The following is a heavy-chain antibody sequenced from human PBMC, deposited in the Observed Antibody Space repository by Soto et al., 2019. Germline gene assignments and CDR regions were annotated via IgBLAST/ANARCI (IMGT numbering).Heavy chain of an antibody. V-gene: IGHV3-48*01. CDR1: GFTFSSYS. J-gene: IGHJ4*02. Sequence: GGSLRLSCAASGFTFSSYSMNWVRQAPGKGLEWVSYISSSTSTIYYADSVKGRFTISRDNAKNSLYLQMNSLGAEDTAVYYWSTDKGRSPLDYWGQGTMGTVSS. D-gene: IGHD2-15*01. CDR2: ISSSTSTI. CDR3: STDKGRSPLDY.